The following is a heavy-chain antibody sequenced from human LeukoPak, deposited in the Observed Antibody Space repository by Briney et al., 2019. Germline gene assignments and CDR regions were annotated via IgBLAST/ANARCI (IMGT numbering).Heavy chain of an antibody. Sequence: GGSLRLSCAASGFTFSSSAMSWVRQAPGKGLEWVAAISDTGRLSYCADSVKGRFTISRDNSKNTLYLQMNSLRAEDTAVYYCAKDLDPDIVVVPAAIPSNYYYGMDVWGQGTTVTVSS. CDR1: GFTFSSSA. CDR2: ISDTGRLS. CDR3: AKDLDPDIVVVPAAIPSNYYYGMDV. J-gene: IGHJ6*02. D-gene: IGHD2-2*02. V-gene: IGHV3-23*01.